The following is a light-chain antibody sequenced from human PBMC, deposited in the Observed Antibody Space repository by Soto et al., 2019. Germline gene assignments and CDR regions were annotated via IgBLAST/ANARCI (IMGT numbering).Light chain of an antibody. CDR1: SSNIGAAYH. J-gene: IGLJ1*01. V-gene: IGLV1-40*01. CDR2: ANS. CDR3: HSYDRSLSGYV. Sequence: QSALTQPPSVFGAPGQWVTVSCTRRSSNIGAAYHVNWYQQLPGTAPKLLIHANSNRPSGVPDRFSGSKLGPSASLAITGLQAEDEADYYFHSYDRSLSGYVLGTGTKVTVL.